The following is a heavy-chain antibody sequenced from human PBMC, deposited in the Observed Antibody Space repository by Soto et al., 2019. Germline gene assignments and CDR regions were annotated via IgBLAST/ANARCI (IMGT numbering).Heavy chain of an antibody. J-gene: IGHJ6*02. CDR1: GGSISSGGYY. CDR2: IYYSGST. Sequence: QVQLQESGPGLVKPSQTLSLTCTVSGGSISSGGYYWSWIRQHPGKGLEWIGYIYYSGSTYYNPSLKSRVTISVDTSKNQFSLKLSSVTAADTAVYYCARDWLGYCSSTSCFDYGMDVWGQGTTVTVSS. V-gene: IGHV4-31*03. CDR3: ARDWLGYCSSTSCFDYGMDV. D-gene: IGHD2-2*01.